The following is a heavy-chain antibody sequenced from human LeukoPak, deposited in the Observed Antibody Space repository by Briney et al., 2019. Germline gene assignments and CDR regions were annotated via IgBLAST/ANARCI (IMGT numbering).Heavy chain of an antibody. Sequence: SETLSLTCTVSGGSISSYYWSWIRQPPGKGLEWIGYVYYSGSTNYNPSLKSRVTISVDTSKNQFSLKLSSVTAADTAVYYCARSSVDTAMATWSWGQGTLVTASS. CDR3: ARSSVDTAMATWS. J-gene: IGHJ5*02. CDR1: GGSISSYY. V-gene: IGHV4-59*01. CDR2: VYYSGST. D-gene: IGHD5-18*01.